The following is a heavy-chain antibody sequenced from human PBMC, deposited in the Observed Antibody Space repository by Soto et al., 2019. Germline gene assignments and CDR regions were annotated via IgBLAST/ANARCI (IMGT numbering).Heavy chain of an antibody. Sequence: EVQLLESGGGLVQPGGSLRLSCAASGFTFSNYAMSWVRQAPGKGPEWVSTISKSGSRTYDVDSVKGRFTISRDNSKNTLFLQMNSLRVEDTGIYYCAKGRDVTEGDVVYFQNWGQGTLVTVSS. CDR2: ISKSGSRT. CDR3: AKGRDVTEGDVVYFQN. CDR1: GFTFSNYA. D-gene: IGHD2-21*01. J-gene: IGHJ1*01. V-gene: IGHV3-23*05.